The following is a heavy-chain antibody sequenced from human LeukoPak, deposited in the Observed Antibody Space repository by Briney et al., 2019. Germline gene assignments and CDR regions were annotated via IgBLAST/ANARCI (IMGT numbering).Heavy chain of an antibody. CDR1: GFTFSSYA. CDR3: ARSPYSSSWLGYFDY. D-gene: IGHD6-13*01. Sequence: GGSLRLSCAASGFTFSSYAMHWVRQAPGKGLEWVAVISYDGSNKYYADSVKGRFTISRDNSKNTLYLQMNSLRAEDTAVYYCARSPYSSSWLGYFDYWGQGTLVTVSS. CDR2: ISYDGSNK. J-gene: IGHJ4*02. V-gene: IGHV3-30-3*01.